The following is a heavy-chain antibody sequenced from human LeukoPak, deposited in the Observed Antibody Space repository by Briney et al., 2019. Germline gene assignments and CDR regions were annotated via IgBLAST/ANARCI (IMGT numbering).Heavy chain of an antibody. Sequence: PSETLSLTCAVYGGSFSGYYWSWIRQPPGKGLEWIGEINHSGSTNYNPSLKSRVTISVDTSKNQFSLELSSVTAADTAVYYCARGFDYGGRTVDYWGQGTLVTVSP. CDR3: ARGFDYGGRTVDY. D-gene: IGHD4-23*01. CDR1: GGSFSGYY. CDR2: INHSGST. J-gene: IGHJ4*02. V-gene: IGHV4-34*01.